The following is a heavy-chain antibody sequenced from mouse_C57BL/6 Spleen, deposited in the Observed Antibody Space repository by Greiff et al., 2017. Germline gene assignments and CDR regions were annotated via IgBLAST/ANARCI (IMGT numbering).Heavy chain of an antibody. CDR3: ARGTMVTTGLFDY. CDR1: GYTFTTYP. Sequence: VKLVESGAELVKPGASVKMSCKASGYTFTTYPIEWMKQNHGKSLEWIGNFHPYNDDTKYNEKFKGKATLTVETSSSTVYLELSRLTSDDSAVYYCARGTMVTTGLFDYWGQGTTLTVSS. J-gene: IGHJ2*01. V-gene: IGHV1-47*01. D-gene: IGHD2-2*01. CDR2: FHPYNDDT.